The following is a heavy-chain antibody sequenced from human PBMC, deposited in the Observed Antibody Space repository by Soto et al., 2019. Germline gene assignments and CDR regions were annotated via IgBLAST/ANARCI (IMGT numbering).Heavy chain of an antibody. CDR2: IFSNDEK. J-gene: IGHJ4*02. CDR3: ARIRVLEFEGVMYFDY. D-gene: IGHD3-16*01. Sequence: GSGPTLVNPTETLTLTCTVSGFSLSNARMGVSWIRQPPGKALEWLAHIFSNDEKSYSTSLKSRLTISKDTSKSQVVLTMTNMDPVDTATYYCARIRVLEFEGVMYFDYWGQGTLVTVSS. V-gene: IGHV2-26*01. CDR1: GFSLSNARMG.